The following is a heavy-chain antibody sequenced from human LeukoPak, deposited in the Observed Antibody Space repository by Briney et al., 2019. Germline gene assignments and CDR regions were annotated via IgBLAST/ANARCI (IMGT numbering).Heavy chain of an antibody. CDR2: IYYSGST. D-gene: IGHD6-13*01. J-gene: IGHJ5*02. V-gene: IGHV4-59*01. Sequence: PSETLSLTCTVSGGSISSYYWSWIRQPPGKGLEWIGYIYYSGSTNYNPSLKSRVTISVDTSKNQFSLKLSSVTAANTAVYYCARDRSSSWYGNRFDPWGQGTLVTVSS. CDR3: ARDRSSSWYGNRFDP. CDR1: GGSISSYY.